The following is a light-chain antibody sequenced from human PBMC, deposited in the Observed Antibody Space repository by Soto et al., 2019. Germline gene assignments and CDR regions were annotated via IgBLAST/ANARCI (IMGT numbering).Light chain of an antibody. V-gene: IGKV3-20*01. CDR1: QSLNSFY. J-gene: IGKJ1*01. CDR3: QQYDISPRT. Sequence: ELVLTQSPGTLSLSPGERATLSCRASQSLNSFYLAWYQQKPGQAPRLLIYGSSNRATGIPDRFSGSGSGTDFTLTISRLDPEDFAVYYCQQYDISPRTFGQGTKVDIK. CDR2: GSS.